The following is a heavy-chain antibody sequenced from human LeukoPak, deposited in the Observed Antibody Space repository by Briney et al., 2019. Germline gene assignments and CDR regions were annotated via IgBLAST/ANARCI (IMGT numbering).Heavy chain of an antibody. CDR1: GGSISSGDYY. Sequence: SQTLSLTCTVSGGSISSGDYYWSWIRQPPGKGLERIEYFHYSGSTYYNPSLKSRVTISVDTSKNQFSLKLSSVTAADTAVYYCARETYCSSTSCYTPESHNWFDPWGQGTLVTVSS. CDR3: ARETYCSSTSCYTPESHNWFDP. V-gene: IGHV4-30-4*01. CDR2: FHYSGST. D-gene: IGHD2-2*02. J-gene: IGHJ5*02.